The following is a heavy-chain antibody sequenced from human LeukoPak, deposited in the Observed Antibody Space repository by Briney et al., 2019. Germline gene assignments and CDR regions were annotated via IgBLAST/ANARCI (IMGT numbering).Heavy chain of an antibody. Sequence: GGSLRLSCAASGFTFSSYSMNWVRQAPGKGLEWVSSISSSSSYIYYADSVKGRFTISRDNSKNTLYLQMNSLRAEDTAVYYCAKDPRLTYYDFWSGYYTNNWFDPWGQGTLVTVSS. CDR2: ISSSSSYI. CDR3: AKDPRLTYYDFWSGYYTNNWFDP. J-gene: IGHJ5*02. D-gene: IGHD3-3*01. CDR1: GFTFSSYS. V-gene: IGHV3-21*04.